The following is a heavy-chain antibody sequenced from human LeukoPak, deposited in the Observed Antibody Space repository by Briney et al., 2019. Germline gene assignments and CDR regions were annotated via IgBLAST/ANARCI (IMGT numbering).Heavy chain of an antibody. J-gene: IGHJ4*02. V-gene: IGHV1-18*01. CDR3: ARDRSQRRYFDWLSSPPPEVQLDY. CDR1: GYTFTSYG. D-gene: IGHD3-9*01. Sequence: ASVKVSCKASGYTFTSYGISWVRQAPGQALQWMGWISAYNGNTNYAQKLQGRVTMTTDTSTSTAYMELRSLRSDDTAVYYCARDRSQRRYFDWLSSPPPEVQLDYWGQGTLVTVSS. CDR2: ISAYNGNT.